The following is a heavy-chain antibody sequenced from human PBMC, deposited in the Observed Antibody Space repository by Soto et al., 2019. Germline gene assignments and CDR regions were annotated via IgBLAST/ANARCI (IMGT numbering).Heavy chain of an antibody. CDR1: GESISSGGYY. CDR2: TYDSESA. Sequence: SETLSLTCTVSGESISSGGYYWSWIRHHPGKGLEWIGYTYDSESAYYNPSLKSRVTISMDTSKNQFAMRLSSVTAADTAVYFCARAFSSSSAVDLWGQGTQVTVSS. CDR3: ARAFSSSSAVDL. J-gene: IGHJ5*02. V-gene: IGHV4-31*03. D-gene: IGHD6-6*01.